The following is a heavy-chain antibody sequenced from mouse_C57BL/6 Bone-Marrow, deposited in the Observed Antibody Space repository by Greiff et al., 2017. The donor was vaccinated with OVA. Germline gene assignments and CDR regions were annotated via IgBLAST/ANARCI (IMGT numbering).Heavy chain of an antibody. D-gene: IGHD3-1*01. Sequence: QVQLQQPGAELVKPGASVKMSCKASGYTFTSYWITWVKQRPGQGLEWIGDIYPGSGSTNYNEKFKSKATLTVDTSSSTAYMQLSSLTSEDSAVYYCAKTGSGGPWFAYWGQGTLVTVSA. J-gene: IGHJ3*01. V-gene: IGHV1-55*01. CDR1: GYTFTSYW. CDR3: AKTGSGGPWFAY. CDR2: IYPGSGST.